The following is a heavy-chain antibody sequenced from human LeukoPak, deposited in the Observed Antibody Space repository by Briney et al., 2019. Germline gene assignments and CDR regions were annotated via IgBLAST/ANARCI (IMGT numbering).Heavy chain of an antibody. J-gene: IGHJ6*03. CDR2: IRRKTYGGTT. Sequence: PGGSLRLSCTSSGFTFGDYAMSWYRQAPGKGLEWVGFIRRKTYGGTTEYAASVKGRFTISRDDSKSIAYLQMNSLKTEDTAVYYCTRYIVVMGYMDVWGKGTTVTVSS. V-gene: IGHV3-49*03. D-gene: IGHD2-8*01. CDR3: TRYIVVMGYMDV. CDR1: GFTFGDYA.